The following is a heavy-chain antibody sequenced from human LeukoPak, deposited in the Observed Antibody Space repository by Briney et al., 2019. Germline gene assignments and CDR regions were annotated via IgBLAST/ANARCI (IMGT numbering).Heavy chain of an antibody. CDR3: ARDFNYDSSGYSYNWFDP. D-gene: IGHD3-22*01. CDR1: GGSISSYY. J-gene: IGHJ5*02. V-gene: IGHV4-59*01. CDR2: IYYSGST. Sequence: SETLSLTCTVSGGSISSYYWSWIRQPPGKGLEWLGYIYYSGSTNYNPSLKSRVTISVDTTKNQFSLKLSSVTAADTAVYYCARDFNYDSSGYSYNWFDPWGQGTLVTVSS.